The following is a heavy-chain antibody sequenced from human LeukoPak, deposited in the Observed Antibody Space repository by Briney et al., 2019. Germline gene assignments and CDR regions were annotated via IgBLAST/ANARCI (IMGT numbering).Heavy chain of an antibody. D-gene: IGHD2-15*01. CDR3: ARGGAGGRAFDI. J-gene: IGHJ3*02. CDR2: TYYRSKCYN. Sequence: SQTLSLTCAISGDSVSSNSAAWNWIRQSPSRGLEWPGRTYYRSKCYNDYAVSVTSRLTINPATSKTQFSLQLDSVTPEDTAVYYCARGGAGGRAFDIWGQGTLVTVSS. CDR1: GDSVSSNSAA. V-gene: IGHV6-1*01.